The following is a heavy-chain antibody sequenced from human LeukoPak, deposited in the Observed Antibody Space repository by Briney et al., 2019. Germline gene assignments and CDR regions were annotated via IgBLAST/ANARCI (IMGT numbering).Heavy chain of an antibody. D-gene: IGHD1-26*01. J-gene: IGHJ6*02. CDR1: GGTFSSYA. Sequence: ASVKVSCKASGGTFSSYAISWVRQAPGQGLEWMGRIIPILGIANYAQKFQGRVTITADKSTSTAYMELSSLRSEDTAVYYCARDRDPQWELRHYGMDVWGQGTTVTVSS. CDR3: ARDRDPQWELRHYGMDV. V-gene: IGHV1-69*04. CDR2: IIPILGIA.